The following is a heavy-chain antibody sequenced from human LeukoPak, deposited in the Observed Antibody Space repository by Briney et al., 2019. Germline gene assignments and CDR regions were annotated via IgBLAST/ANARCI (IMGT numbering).Heavy chain of an antibody. CDR1: GGSISSSNW. D-gene: IGHD3-3*01. J-gene: IGHJ6*03. Sequence: PSETLSLTCAVSGGSISSSNWWSWVRQPPGKGLEWIGEIYHSGSTNYNPSLKSRVTISVDKSKNQFSLKLSSVTAADTAVYYCASTVSYDFWSGLSGGYYYMDVWGKGTTVTVSS. CDR3: ASTVSYDFWSGLSGGYYYMDV. CDR2: IYHSGST. V-gene: IGHV4-4*02.